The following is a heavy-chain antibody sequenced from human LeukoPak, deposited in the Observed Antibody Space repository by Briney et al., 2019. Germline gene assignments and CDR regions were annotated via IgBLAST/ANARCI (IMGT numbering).Heavy chain of an antibody. D-gene: IGHD6-19*01. CDR2: IYYSGST. V-gene: IGHV4-59*05. J-gene: IGHJ4*02. CDR1: GGSISTYY. Sequence: PSETLSLTCTVSGGSISTYYWSWIRQPPGKGLEWIGSIYYSGSTYYNPSLKSRVTISVDTSKNQFSLKLSSVTAADTAVYYCATLFSSGWDERFDYWGQGTLVTVSS. CDR3: ATLFSSGWDERFDY.